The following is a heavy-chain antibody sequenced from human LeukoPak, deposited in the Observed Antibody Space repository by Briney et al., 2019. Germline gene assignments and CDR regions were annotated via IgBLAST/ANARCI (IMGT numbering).Heavy chain of an antibody. J-gene: IGHJ6*03. D-gene: IGHD3-10*01. V-gene: IGHV3-33*01. CDR1: GFTFSTYG. CDR3: VRLLYYMSEYYYYYMDV. Sequence: GGSLRLSCAASGFTFSTYGIHWVRQAPGQGREWVTLISPDGIIQYYADSVRGRFTLSRDNSKNTVYLQIHSLRAADTAVSYCVRLLYYMSEYYYYYMDVWGKGTTVTVSS. CDR2: ISPDGIIQ.